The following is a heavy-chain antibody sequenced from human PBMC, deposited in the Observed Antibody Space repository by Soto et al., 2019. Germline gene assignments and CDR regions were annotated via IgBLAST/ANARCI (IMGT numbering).Heavy chain of an antibody. CDR3: ARDWALQAGTTRWVKDY. CDR1: GYTFTGYY. D-gene: IGHD1-7*01. Sequence: GASVKVSCKASGYTFTGYYMHWVRQAPGQGLEWMGWINPNSGGTNYAQKFQGWVTMTRDTSISTAYMELSRLRSDDTAVYYCARDWALQAGTTRWVKDYWGQGTLVTVSS. CDR2: INPNSGGT. J-gene: IGHJ4*02. V-gene: IGHV1-2*04.